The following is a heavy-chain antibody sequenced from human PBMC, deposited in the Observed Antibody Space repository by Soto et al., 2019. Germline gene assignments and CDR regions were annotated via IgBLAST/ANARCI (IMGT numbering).Heavy chain of an antibody. D-gene: IGHD2-15*01. CDR1: GGSISSGGYS. V-gene: IGHV4-30-2*01. J-gene: IGHJ6*02. CDR2: IYHSGST. CDR3: AAATRYYYYYGMDV. Sequence: LSLTCAVSGGSISSGGYSWSWIRQPPGKGLEWIGYIYHSGSTYYNPSLKSRVTISVDRSKNQFSLKLSSVTAADTAVYYCAAATRYYYYYGMDVWGQGTTVTVSS.